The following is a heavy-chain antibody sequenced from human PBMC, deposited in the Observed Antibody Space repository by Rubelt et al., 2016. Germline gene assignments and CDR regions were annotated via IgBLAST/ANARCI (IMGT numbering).Heavy chain of an antibody. J-gene: IGHJ5*02. CDR1: GGSFSGYY. D-gene: IGHD3-10*01. V-gene: IGHV4-34*01. Sequence: QVQLQQWGAGLLKPSETLSLTCAVYGGSFSGYYWSWIRQPPGKGLEWIGEINHSGSTNYNPSLKSRVTISVDTSKNQFSLKLSSVTAADTAVYYCARAAMVRGVKGDNWFDPWGQGTLVTVSS. CDR2: INHSGST. CDR3: ARAAMVRGVKGDNWFDP.